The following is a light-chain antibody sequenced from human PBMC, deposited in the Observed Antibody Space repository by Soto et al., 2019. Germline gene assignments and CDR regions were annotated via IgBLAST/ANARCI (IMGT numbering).Light chain of an antibody. CDR1: QSVSSY. Sequence: EIVLTQSPATLSLSPGERATLSCRASQSVSSYLAWYQQKPGQAPRLLIYDASNRATGIPARFSGSGSGTDFTLTISSPEPEDFAVYYCQQRRNWPPYTFGQGNKLEIK. CDR2: DAS. J-gene: IGKJ2*01. V-gene: IGKV3-11*01. CDR3: QQRRNWPPYT.